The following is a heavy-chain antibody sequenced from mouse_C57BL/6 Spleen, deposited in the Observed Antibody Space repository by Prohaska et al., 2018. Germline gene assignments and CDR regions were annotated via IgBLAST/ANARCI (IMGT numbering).Heavy chain of an antibody. J-gene: IGHJ1*03. CDR3: ARNPYHYYGSSYWYFDV. V-gene: IGHV1-18*01. D-gene: IGHD1-1*01. Sequence: HGKSLEWIRDINPNNGGTIYNQKFKGKATLTVDKSSSTAYMELRSLTSEDTAVYYCARNPYHYYGSSYWYFDVWGTGTTVTVSS. CDR2: INPNNGGT.